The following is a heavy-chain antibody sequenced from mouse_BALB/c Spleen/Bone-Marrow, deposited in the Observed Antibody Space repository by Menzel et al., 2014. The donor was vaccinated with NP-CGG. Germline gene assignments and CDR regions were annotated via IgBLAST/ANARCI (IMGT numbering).Heavy chain of an antibody. J-gene: IGHJ4*01. CDR3: ARDRGDY. D-gene: IGHD3-1*01. Sequence: EVQRVESGRGLVKPGGSLKLSCAASGFTFRYYAMSWVRQSPEKRLEWVAEISSGGSYTYYADTATGRFTISRDNAKNTLYLEMSSLRAEDTAMYYCARDRGDYWGQGTSVTVSS. V-gene: IGHV5-9-4*01. CDR1: GFTFRYYA. CDR2: ISSGGSYT.